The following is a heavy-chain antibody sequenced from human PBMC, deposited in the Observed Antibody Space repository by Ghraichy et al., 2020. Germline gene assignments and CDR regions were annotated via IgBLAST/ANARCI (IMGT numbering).Heavy chain of an antibody. Sequence: ASVKVSCKVSGYTLTELSMHWVRQAPGKGLEWMGGFDPEDGETIYAQKFQGRVTMTEDTSTDTAYMELSSLRSEDTAVYYCATDLGVEGDFWSGDAFDIWGQGTMVTIAS. CDR3: ATDLGVEGDFWSGDAFDI. V-gene: IGHV1-24*01. CDR2: FDPEDGET. J-gene: IGHJ3*02. D-gene: IGHD3-3*01. CDR1: GYTLTELS.